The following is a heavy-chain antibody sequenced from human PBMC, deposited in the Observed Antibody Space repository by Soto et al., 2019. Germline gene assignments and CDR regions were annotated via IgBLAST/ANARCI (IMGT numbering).Heavy chain of an antibody. Sequence: GSLRLSCAASGFNFSTYAMSWVRQAPGKGLEWVSAVSSSGYKTYYADSVKGRFTISRDNSKNTLYLQMNSLRAEDTAVYYCAKDSAMARYCSSTSCYSFDSWGQGTLVTVSS. J-gene: IGHJ4*02. V-gene: IGHV3-23*01. D-gene: IGHD2-2*01. CDR2: VSSSGYKT. CDR1: GFNFSTYA. CDR3: AKDSAMARYCSSTSCYSFDS.